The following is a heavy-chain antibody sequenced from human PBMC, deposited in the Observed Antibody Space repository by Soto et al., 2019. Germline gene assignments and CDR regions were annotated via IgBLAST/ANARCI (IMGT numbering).Heavy chain of an antibody. CDR3: ARLEWLSLAAWFDP. CDR1: GYSFTNYW. D-gene: IGHD3-3*01. CDR2: IYPDDSDT. Sequence: PGESLKISCNGSGYSFTNYWICWVRQMPWKGLEWMGMIYPDDSDTKYSPSFQGQVTFSADKSINTAYLQWSSLKASDTAIYYCARLEWLSLAAWFDPWGQGTLVTVSS. V-gene: IGHV5-51*01. J-gene: IGHJ5*02.